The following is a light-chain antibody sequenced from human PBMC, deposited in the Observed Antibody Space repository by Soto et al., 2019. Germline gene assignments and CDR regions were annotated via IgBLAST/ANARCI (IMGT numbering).Light chain of an antibody. V-gene: IGKV1-5*01. CDR1: QNIGRY. CDR3: QHYDSNSGT. Sequence: DIQMTQSPSTLSASVGDRVTITCRASQNIGRYLVWHQQKPGKSPKLLISDVSSLASGVPSRFSGSGSGTEFTLTISGLQPDDFGSYYCQHYDSNSGTFGQGTKVDIK. CDR2: DVS. J-gene: IGKJ1*01.